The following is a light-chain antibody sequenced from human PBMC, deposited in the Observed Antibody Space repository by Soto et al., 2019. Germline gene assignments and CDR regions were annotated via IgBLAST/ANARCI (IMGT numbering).Light chain of an antibody. V-gene: IGKV1-5*01. CDR1: QSISSW. Sequence: DIQMTQSPSTLSASVGDRVTITCRASQSISSWLAWYQQKPGKAPKLLIFDASSLDSGVPSRFSGSGSGTEFTLPISSLQPDDFASYYCQQYSSYWTFGPGNKVEIK. J-gene: IGKJ1*01. CDR3: QQYSSYWT. CDR2: DAS.